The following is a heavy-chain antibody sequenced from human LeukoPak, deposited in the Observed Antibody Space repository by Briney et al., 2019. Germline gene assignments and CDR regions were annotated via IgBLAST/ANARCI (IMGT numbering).Heavy chain of an antibody. V-gene: IGHV4-59*01. J-gene: IGHJ4*02. D-gene: IGHD2-8*01. CDR2: IYYSGST. CDR3: ARDQNGWFDY. CDR1: GGSINSYY. Sequence: SETLSLTCTVSGGSINSYYWSWIRQPPGKGLEWIGYIYYSGSTNYNPSLKSRVTISVDTSKNQFSLRLSSVTAADTAVYYCARDQNGWFDYWGQGTLVTVSS.